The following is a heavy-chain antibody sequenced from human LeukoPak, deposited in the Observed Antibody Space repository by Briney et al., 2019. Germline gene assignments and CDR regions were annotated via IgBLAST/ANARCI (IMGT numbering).Heavy chain of an antibody. J-gene: IGHJ4*02. CDR1: GGTFSSYT. D-gene: IGHD2-2*01. Sequence: SVKVSCKASGGTFSSYTISWVRQAPGQGLEWMGRIIPILGIANYAQKFQGRVTIAADKSTSTAYMELSSLRSEDTAVYYCARGGAPPAAISVGDYWGQGTLVTVSS. CDR2: IIPILGIA. CDR3: ARGGAPPAAISVGDY. V-gene: IGHV1-69*02.